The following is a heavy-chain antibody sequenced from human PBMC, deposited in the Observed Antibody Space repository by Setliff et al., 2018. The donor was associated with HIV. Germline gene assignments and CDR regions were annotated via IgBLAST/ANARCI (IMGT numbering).Heavy chain of an antibody. CDR1: GYTFTSYA. CDR2: INAGNGNI. Sequence: ASVKVSCKASGYTFTSYAMHWVRQAPGQRLEWMGWINAGNGNIKYSQKFQGRITITRDTSATTVYMELNGLRSEDTAVYYCARDIGGWHETETEYFQHWGQGTLVTVSS. J-gene: IGHJ1*01. D-gene: IGHD2-15*01. CDR3: ARDIGGWHETETEYFQH. V-gene: IGHV1-3*01.